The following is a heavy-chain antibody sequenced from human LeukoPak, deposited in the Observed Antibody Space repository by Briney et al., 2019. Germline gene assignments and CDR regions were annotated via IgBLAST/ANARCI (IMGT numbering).Heavy chain of an antibody. CDR1: GWSFNDYY. V-gene: IGHV4-34*01. CDR3: AIGQVPAARGYNWFDP. D-gene: IGHD2-2*01. J-gene: IGHJ5*02. Sequence: SETLSLTCAVYGWSFNDYYWNWIRQPPGKGLEWIGEINARGDTNFNPSLKSRVTISVDTSKSQFSLMLTSMIAADTAVYYCAIGQVPAARGYNWFDPWGQGTLVTVSS. CDR2: INARGDT.